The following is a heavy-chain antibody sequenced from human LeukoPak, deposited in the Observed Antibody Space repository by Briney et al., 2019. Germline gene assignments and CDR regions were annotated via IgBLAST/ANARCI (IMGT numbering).Heavy chain of an antibody. CDR3: ARLGVTAYDY. CDR2: IYYSGST. Sequence: PPETLSLTCTVSGGSISSGGYYWGWIRQPPGKGLEWIGSIYYSGSTYYNPSLKSRVTISVDTSKNQFSLKLSSVTAADTAVYYCARLGVTAYDYWGQGTLVTVSS. V-gene: IGHV4-39*01. J-gene: IGHJ4*02. D-gene: IGHD2-21*02. CDR1: GGSISSGGYY.